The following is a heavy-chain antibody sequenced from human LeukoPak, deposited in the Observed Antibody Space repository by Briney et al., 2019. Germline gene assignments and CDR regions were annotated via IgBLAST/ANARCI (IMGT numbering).Heavy chain of an antibody. J-gene: IGHJ4*02. CDR2: IKHSGST. Sequence: WETLSLTCAVCGGSFSRYYWRWIRQPPGKGLEWVGYIKHSGSTNYHTALKRRVHISVGKSKNHILLKLRYVTAADNAVYYCWRRRRYYDYVWGSYRYHYFDYWGQGTLVTVSS. D-gene: IGHD3-16*02. CDR3: WRRRRYYDYVWGSYRYHYFDY. CDR1: GGSFSRYY. V-gene: IGHV4-34*01.